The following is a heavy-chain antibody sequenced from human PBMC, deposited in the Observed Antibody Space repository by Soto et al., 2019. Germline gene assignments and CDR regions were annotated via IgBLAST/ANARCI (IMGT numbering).Heavy chain of an antibody. CDR2: INHSGNT. V-gene: IGHV4-39*01. CDR3: ATPLWFGELLLDY. D-gene: IGHD3-10*01. CDR1: GASISSSSYH. J-gene: IGHJ4*02. Sequence: PSETLSLTCTVSGASISSSSYHWGWIRQPPGKGLEWIGSINHSGNTYYNPSLKSRVTISVDTSKNQFSLKLSSVTAADTAVYYCATPLWFGELLLDYWGQGSLVTVSS.